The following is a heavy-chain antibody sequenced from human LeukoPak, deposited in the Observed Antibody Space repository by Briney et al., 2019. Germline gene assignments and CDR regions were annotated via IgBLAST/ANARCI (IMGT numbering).Heavy chain of an antibody. CDR2: IYYSGST. V-gene: IGHV4-39*07. CDR1: GGSISSSGYY. CDR3: ARETSSGYHYFDY. J-gene: IGHJ4*02. D-gene: IGHD6-19*01. Sequence: SETLSLSCTVSGGSISSSGYYWVWMRQPPGKGLVGNGSIYYSGSTYYNQSLKYRVTISVDTPKNQFSLKLNSVTAADTAVYYCARETSSGYHYFDYWGQGTLVTVSS.